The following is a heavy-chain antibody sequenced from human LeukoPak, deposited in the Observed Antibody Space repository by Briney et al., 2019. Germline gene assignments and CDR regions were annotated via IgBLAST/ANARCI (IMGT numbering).Heavy chain of an antibody. CDR2: IWNSGST. Sequence: SETLSLTCSVSGDSISSRTYYWTWIRQYPEKGLEWIGYIWNSGSTNYNPFLKSRVTVSVDTSKNQFSLTLTSVTAADTALYYCAADVSSTFPNWIDPWGQGIPVIVSS. CDR3: AADVSSTFPNWIDP. CDR1: GDSISSRTYY. J-gene: IGHJ5*02. D-gene: IGHD6-6*01. V-gene: IGHV4-31*03.